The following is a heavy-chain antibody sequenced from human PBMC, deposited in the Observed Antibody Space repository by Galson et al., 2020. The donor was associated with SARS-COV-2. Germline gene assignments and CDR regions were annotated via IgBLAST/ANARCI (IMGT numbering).Heavy chain of an antibody. CDR3: ARPSRITMVRGVIITLYAFDI. J-gene: IGHJ3*02. Sequence: SETLSLTCPVSGGSISSSSYYWGWIRQPPGKGLEWIGSIYYSRSTYYDPSLKSRVTISVDTSKNQFSLKLSSVTAAETAVYYCARPSRITMVRGVIITLYAFDIWGQGTMVTVSS. V-gene: IGHV4-39*01. CDR2: IYYSRST. CDR1: GGSISSSSYY. D-gene: IGHD3-10*01.